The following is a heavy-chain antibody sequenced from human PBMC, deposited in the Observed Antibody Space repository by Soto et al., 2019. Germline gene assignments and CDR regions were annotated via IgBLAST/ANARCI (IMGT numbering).Heavy chain of an antibody. CDR3: TRQQEYSSSWYGATWFDP. CDR1: GFTFSGSA. D-gene: IGHD6-13*01. Sequence: EVQLVESGGGLVQPGGSLKLSCAASGFTFSGSAMHWVRQASGKGLEWVGRIRSKANSYATAYAASVKGRFTIPRDDSKNTAYLQMNSLKTEDTAVYYCTRQQEYSSSWYGATWFDPWGQGTLVTVSS. CDR2: IRSKANSYAT. J-gene: IGHJ5*02. V-gene: IGHV3-73*01.